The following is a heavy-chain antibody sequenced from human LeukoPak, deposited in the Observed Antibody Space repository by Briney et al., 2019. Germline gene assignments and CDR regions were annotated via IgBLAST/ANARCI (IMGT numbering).Heavy chain of an antibody. Sequence: ASVKVSCKASGYTFTSYGISRVRQAPGQGLEWMGWISAYNGNTNYAQKLQGRVTMTTDTSTSTAYMELRSLRSDDTAVYYCARDLEAVAGHNWFDPWGQGTLVTVSS. CDR1: GYTFTSYG. CDR2: ISAYNGNT. J-gene: IGHJ5*02. V-gene: IGHV1-18*01. CDR3: ARDLEAVAGHNWFDP. D-gene: IGHD6-19*01.